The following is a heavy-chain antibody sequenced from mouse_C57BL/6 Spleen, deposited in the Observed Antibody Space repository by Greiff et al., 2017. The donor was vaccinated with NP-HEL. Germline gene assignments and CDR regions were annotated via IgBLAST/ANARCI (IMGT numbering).Heavy chain of an antibody. CDR1: GYTFTDYE. Sequence: QVQLQQSGAELVRPGASVTLSCKASGYTFTDYEMHWVKQTPVHGLEWIGAIDPETGGTAYNQKFKGKAILTADKSSSTAYMELRRLTSEDSAVYYCTRAYYYGSSYNYYAMDYWGQGTSVTVSS. CDR3: TRAYYYGSSYNYYAMDY. V-gene: IGHV1-15*01. J-gene: IGHJ4*01. CDR2: IDPETGGT. D-gene: IGHD1-1*01.